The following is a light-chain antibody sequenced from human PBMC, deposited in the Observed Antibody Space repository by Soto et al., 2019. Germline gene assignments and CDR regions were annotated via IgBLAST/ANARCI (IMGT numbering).Light chain of an antibody. V-gene: IGKV3-20*01. CDR2: GAS. CDR3: QQYGSSPT. CDR1: QSVSRSY. J-gene: IGKJ4*01. Sequence: EIGLTQSPGTLSLSPGERATLSCRASQSVSRSYLGWYQQPPGLAPRLLIYGASSRATGIPDRFSGSGSGTDFPLTISRLAPDDFAVYYCQQYGSSPTFGGGTKVDI.